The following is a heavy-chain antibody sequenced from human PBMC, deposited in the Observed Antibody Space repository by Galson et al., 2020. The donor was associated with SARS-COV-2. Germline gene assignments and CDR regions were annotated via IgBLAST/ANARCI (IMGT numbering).Heavy chain of an antibody. V-gene: IGHV4-4*09. Sequence: ETSETLSLTCTVSGDSISSDYWSWIRQPPGKGLEWIGYIYNIGSSNYNHSLKGRVTISADTSKNQFSLKLASVTAADTAVYYCAKLPGDSDYWGQGTLVTVSS. CDR3: AKLPGDSDY. CDR1: GDSISSDY. CDR2: IYNIGSS. J-gene: IGHJ4*02.